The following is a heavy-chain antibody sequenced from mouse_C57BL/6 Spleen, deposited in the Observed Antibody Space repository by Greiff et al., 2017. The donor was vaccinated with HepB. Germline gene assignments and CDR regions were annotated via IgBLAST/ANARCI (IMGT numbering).Heavy chain of an antibody. CDR2: IDPNSGGT. CDR1: GYTFTSYW. V-gene: IGHV1-72*01. Sequence: QVQLKQPGAELVKPGASVKLSCKASGYTFTSYWMHWVKQRPGRGLEWIGRIDPNSGGTKYNEKFKSKATLTVDKPSSTAYMQLSSLTSEDSAVYDCARWSQTAQSHFDYWGQGTTLTVSS. D-gene: IGHD3-2*02. J-gene: IGHJ2*01. CDR3: ARWSQTAQSHFDY.